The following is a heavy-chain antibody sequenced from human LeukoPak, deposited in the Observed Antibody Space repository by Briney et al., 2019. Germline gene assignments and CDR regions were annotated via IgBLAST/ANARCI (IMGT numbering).Heavy chain of an antibody. CDR1: GGSISTYY. CDR3: ARDPTGIAAAGRWFDP. J-gene: IGHJ5*02. V-gene: IGHV4-4*07. Sequence: SETLSLTCTVSGGSISTYYWSWIRQPAGKGLEWIGRIYTSGSTNYNPSLKTRVTMSVDTSKNQFSLKLDSVTAADTAMYYCARDPTGIAAAGRWFDPWGQGTLVTVSS. D-gene: IGHD6-13*01. CDR2: IYTSGST.